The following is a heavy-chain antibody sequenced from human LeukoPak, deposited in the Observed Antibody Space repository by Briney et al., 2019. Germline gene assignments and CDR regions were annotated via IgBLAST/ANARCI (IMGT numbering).Heavy chain of an antibody. CDR3: ARGVVRGSRGQYLFDP. CDR2: IDSGDRT. J-gene: IGHJ5*02. CDR1: GFTVSSNY. V-gene: IGHV3-66*01. D-gene: IGHD1-26*01. Sequence: GGSLRLSCAASGFTVSSNYMNWVRQAPGKGLEWVSVIDSGDRTYYADSVKGRFTISRDNSKNTLYLQMNSLRAEDTAVYYCARGVVRGSRGQYLFDPWGQGTLVTVSS.